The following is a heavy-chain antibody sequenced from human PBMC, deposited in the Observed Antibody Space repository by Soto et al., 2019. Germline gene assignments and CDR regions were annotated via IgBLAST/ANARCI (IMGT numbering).Heavy chain of an antibody. V-gene: IGHV4-31*03. D-gene: IGHD2-2*01. Sequence: QVQLQESGPGLVKPSQTLSLTCTVSGGSINSGGHYWSWIRQHPGKGLEWIGYIYYSGSTYYNPSLKCRVAMSVDTSQNQFSLKLTSVTAADTAVYYCARVGCSSTSCYPFDSWGQGTLVTVSS. J-gene: IGHJ4*02. CDR3: ARVGCSSTSCYPFDS. CDR2: IYYSGST. CDR1: GGSINSGGHY.